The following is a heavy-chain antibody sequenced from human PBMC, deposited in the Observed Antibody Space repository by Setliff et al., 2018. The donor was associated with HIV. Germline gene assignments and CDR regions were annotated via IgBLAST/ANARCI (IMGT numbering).Heavy chain of an antibody. CDR2: ISTYNGNT. CDR3: ARDRRAYKLHYYYYYMDV. D-gene: IGHD1-20*01. Sequence: ASVKVSCKASGYTFPDYGISWVRQAPGQGLEWMGWISTYNGNTNYAQKLQDRVTMTTDTASTTAYMELRSLRSDDTAVYYCARDRRAYKLHYYYYYMDVWGKGTTVTVSS. CDR1: GYTFPDYG. J-gene: IGHJ6*03. V-gene: IGHV1-18*01.